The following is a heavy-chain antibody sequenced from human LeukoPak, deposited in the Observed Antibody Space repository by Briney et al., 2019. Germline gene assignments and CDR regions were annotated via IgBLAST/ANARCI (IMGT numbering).Heavy chain of an antibody. D-gene: IGHD6-19*01. J-gene: IGHJ4*02. CDR3: AKDATRRKQWLATDMYYFDY. CDR2: ISWNSGSI. V-gene: IGHV3-9*01. Sequence: PGGSLRLSCAASGFTFSSYAMSWVRQAPGKGLEWVSGISWNSGSIGYADSVKGRFTISRDNAKNSLYLQMNSLRAEDTALYYCAKDATRRKQWLATDMYYFDYWGQGTLVTVSS. CDR1: GFTFSSYA.